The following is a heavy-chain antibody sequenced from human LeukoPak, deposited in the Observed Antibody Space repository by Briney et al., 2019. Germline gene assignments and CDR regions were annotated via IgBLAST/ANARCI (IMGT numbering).Heavy chain of an antibody. CDR1: GYTFTGYY. CDR2: INPNSGGT. Sequence: VASVKVSCKASGYTFTGYYMHWVRQAPGQGLEWMGWINPNSGGTNYAQKFQGRVTMTRDTSISTAYMELSRLRSDDTAVYYCARDRPYYAEPLDPWGLGTLVTVSS. D-gene: IGHD3-22*01. V-gene: IGHV1-2*02. CDR3: ARDRPYYAEPLDP. J-gene: IGHJ5*02.